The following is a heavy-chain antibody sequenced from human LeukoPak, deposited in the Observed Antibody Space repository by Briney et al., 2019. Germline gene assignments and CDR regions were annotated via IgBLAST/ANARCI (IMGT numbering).Heavy chain of an antibody. D-gene: IGHD4-17*01. CDR3: ARARLGYGDTVDY. CDR2: ISVSGGTT. Sequence: GGSLRLSCEASGLTFSTYAMSWVRQAPGKGLEWVSGISVSGGTTYYADSVKGRFTISRDNAKNTLYLQINSLSAEDTAVYYCARARLGYGDTVDYWGQGTLVTVSS. V-gene: IGHV3-23*01. CDR1: GLTFSTYA. J-gene: IGHJ4*02.